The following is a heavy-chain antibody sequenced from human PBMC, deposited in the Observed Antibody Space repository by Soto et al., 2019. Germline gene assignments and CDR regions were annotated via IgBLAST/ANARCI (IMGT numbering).Heavy chain of an antibody. V-gene: IGHV3-30*18. J-gene: IGHJ6*02. CDR2: ISYDGSNK. CDR3: AKEAGYSSGWYGGYEYYGMDX. CDR1: GFTFSSYG. D-gene: IGHD6-19*01. Sequence: PGGSLRLSFAASGFTFSSYGMHWVRQAPGKGLEWVSFISYDGSNKYYAYSVKVRFTISRDNSKNTLYLQMNSLRAEDTAVYYCAKEAGYSSGWYGGYEYYGMDXWGQGTTVTVS.